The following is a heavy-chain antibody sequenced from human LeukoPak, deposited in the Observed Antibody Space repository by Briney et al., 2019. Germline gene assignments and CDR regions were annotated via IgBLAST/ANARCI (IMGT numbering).Heavy chain of an antibody. Sequence: GGSLRLSCAASGFTFSSYAMHWVRQAPGKGLEWVAFISYDGGNKYYADSVKGRFTISRDNSKNTLYLQMNSLKTEDTPVYYCTTGGSIVVVVVAADYYYMDVWGKGTTVTVSS. J-gene: IGHJ6*03. CDR3: TTGGSIVVVVVAADYYYMDV. CDR1: GFTFSSYA. CDR2: ISYDGGNK. D-gene: IGHD2-15*01. V-gene: IGHV3-30*04.